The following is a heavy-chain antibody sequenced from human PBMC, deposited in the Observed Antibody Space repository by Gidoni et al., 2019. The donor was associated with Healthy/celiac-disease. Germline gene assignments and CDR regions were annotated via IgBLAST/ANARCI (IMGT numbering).Heavy chain of an antibody. CDR1: GGPFSAYY. CDR2: INHSGST. D-gene: IGHD1-7*01. V-gene: IGHV4-34*01. J-gene: IGHJ4*02. Sequence: VQPQQCGAGLLQPSATLALTCAVSGGPFSAYYWSWIRQPPGKGLEWIGEINHSGSTNYNPALKSRVTISVDTSKNQFSLKLSSVTAAGTAVYYCARGRGANLYWGQGTLVTVSS. CDR3: ARGRGANLY.